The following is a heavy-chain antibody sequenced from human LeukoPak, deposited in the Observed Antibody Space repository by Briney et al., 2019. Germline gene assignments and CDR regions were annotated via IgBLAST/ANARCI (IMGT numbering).Heavy chain of an antibody. Sequence: SQTLSLTCAVSGGSISSGGYYWSWIRQPAGKGLEWIGRIHTSGSTNYNPSLKSRVTISVDTSKNQFSLKLNSVTAADTAVYYCARRVISSNASFDYWGQGTLVTVSS. CDR1: GGSISSGGYY. CDR2: IHTSGST. CDR3: ARRVISSNASFDY. J-gene: IGHJ4*02. V-gene: IGHV4-61*02. D-gene: IGHD2-21*01.